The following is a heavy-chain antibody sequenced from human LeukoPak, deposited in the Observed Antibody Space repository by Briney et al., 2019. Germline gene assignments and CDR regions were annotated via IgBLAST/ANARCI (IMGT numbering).Heavy chain of an antibody. D-gene: IGHD3-10*01. J-gene: IGHJ4*02. Sequence: SETLSLTCSVSGDSISTSNSYWGWIRQPPGKGLEWIGEINHSGSTNYNPSLKSRVTISVDTSKNQFSLKLSSVTAADTAVYYCARLFNYYGSGSYWGSPYFDYWGQGTLVTVSS. CDR1: GDSISTSNSY. CDR3: ARLFNYYGSGSYWGSPYFDY. V-gene: IGHV4-39*07. CDR2: INHSGST.